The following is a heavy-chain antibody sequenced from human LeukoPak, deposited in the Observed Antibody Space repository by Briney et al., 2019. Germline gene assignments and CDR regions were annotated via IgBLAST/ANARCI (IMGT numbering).Heavy chain of an antibody. CDR3: AKGPVVTLDS. CDR2: ISYDGSNK. V-gene: IGHV3-30-3*01. D-gene: IGHD4-23*01. J-gene: IGHJ4*02. CDR1: GFTFSSYA. Sequence: GGSLRLSCAASGFTFSSYAMHWVRQAPGKGLEWVAVISYDGSNKYYADSVKGRFTISRDNSKNTLYLQMNSLRVEDTAVYYCAKGPVVTLDSWGQGTLVSVSS.